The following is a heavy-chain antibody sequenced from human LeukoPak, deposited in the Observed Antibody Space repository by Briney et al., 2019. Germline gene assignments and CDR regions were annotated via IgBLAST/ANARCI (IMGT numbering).Heavy chain of an antibody. CDR1: GYTFTGYY. J-gene: IGHJ4*02. V-gene: IGHV1-2*02. Sequence: ASVKVSCKASGYTFTGYYMHWVRQAPGQGLEWMGWINPNSGGTNYAQKFQGRVTMTRDTSISTAYMELSRLRSDDTAVYYCARGPVGPEWLVWDFDCWGQGTLVTVSS. CDR3: ARGPVGPEWLVWDFDC. CDR2: INPNSGGT. D-gene: IGHD6-19*01.